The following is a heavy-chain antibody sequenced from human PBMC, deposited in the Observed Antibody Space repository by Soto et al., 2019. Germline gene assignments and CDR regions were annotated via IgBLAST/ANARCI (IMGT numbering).Heavy chain of an antibody. CDR1: GFTFSDHY. Sequence: EVQLVESGGGLVQPGGSLRLSCTASGFTFSDHYMNWVRQAPGKGLEWVGHSRNKVNDYTTEYAASVKGRFTISRDDSQNSVYPQMSSLKTEDTAVYYCSLASTWGQGTVVTVSS. V-gene: IGHV3-72*01. CDR3: SLAST. J-gene: IGHJ4*02. CDR2: SRNKVNDYTT. D-gene: IGHD4-17*01.